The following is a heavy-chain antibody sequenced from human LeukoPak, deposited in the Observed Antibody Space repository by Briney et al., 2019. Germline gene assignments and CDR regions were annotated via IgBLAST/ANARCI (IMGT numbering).Heavy chain of an antibody. CDR2: IRYDGSNK. D-gene: IGHD3-10*01. V-gene: IGHV3-30*02. CDR1: GFTFSSYG. Sequence: GGSLRLSCAASGFTFSSYGLHWVRRAPGKGLEWVAFIRYDGSNKYYADSVKGRFTISRDNSKNTLYLQMNSLRAEDTAVYYCAKSAIYGSGSFYYMDVWGKGTTVTVSS. CDR3: AKSAIYGSGSFYYMDV. J-gene: IGHJ6*03.